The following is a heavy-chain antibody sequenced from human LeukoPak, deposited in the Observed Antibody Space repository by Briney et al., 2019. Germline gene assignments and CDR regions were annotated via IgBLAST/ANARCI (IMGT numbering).Heavy chain of an antibody. CDR2: IRSKTYGGTT. CDR1: GFTFGDHA. J-gene: IGHJ6*02. D-gene: IGHD5-18*01. CDR3: TRGPIQLWLYHGMDV. Sequence: GRSLRLSCTVSGFTFGDHAMSWARQAPGKGLEWVGFIRSKTYGGTTEYAASVKGRFIISRDDSTSIAYLQMNSLKTEDTAVYYCTRGPIQLWLYHGMDVWGQGTTVTVSS. V-gene: IGHV3-49*04.